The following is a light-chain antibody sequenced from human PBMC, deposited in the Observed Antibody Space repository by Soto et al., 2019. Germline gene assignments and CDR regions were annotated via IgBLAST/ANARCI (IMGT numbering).Light chain of an antibody. CDR1: QSVSSY. J-gene: IGKJ3*01. Sequence: EIVLTQSPATLSLSPGERATLSCRASQSVSSYLAWYQQKPGQAPRLLIYDASNMATGIQARFSGSGSGTDFTLTISSLEPEDFAVYYCQQRSNWPRFTFGPETKVDIK. CDR3: QQRSNWPRFT. CDR2: DAS. V-gene: IGKV3-11*01.